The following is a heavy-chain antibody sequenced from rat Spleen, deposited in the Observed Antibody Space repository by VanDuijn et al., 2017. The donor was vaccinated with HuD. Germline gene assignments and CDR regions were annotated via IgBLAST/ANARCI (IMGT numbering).Heavy chain of an antibody. J-gene: IGHJ2*01. CDR2: IIYDGSRT. D-gene: IGHD1-1*01. CDR1: GFTFSDYN. CDR3: ATDPYYSARGDY. Sequence: EVQLVESDGGLVQPGRSLKLSCAASGFTFSDYNMAWVRQAPKKGLEWVATIIYDGSRTYYRDSVKGRFTISSDNAKTTLYLQKDSLRSEDTATYYCATDPYYSARGDYWGQGVMVTVSS. V-gene: IGHV5S10*01.